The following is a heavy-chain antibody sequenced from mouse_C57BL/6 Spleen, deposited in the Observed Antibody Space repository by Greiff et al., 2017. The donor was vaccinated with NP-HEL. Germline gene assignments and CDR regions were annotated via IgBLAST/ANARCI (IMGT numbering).Heavy chain of an antibody. J-gene: IGHJ3*01. D-gene: IGHD4-1*01. CDR2: IYPGDGAT. CDR3: ARESRTGTGFAY. Sequence: QVQLQQSGPELVKPGASVKISCKASGYAFSSSWMNWVKQRPGKGLEWIGRIYPGDGATNYNGKFKGKATLTADKSSSTAYMQLSSLTSEDSAVYFCARESRTGTGFAYWGQGTLVTVSA. V-gene: IGHV1-82*01. CDR1: GYAFSSSW.